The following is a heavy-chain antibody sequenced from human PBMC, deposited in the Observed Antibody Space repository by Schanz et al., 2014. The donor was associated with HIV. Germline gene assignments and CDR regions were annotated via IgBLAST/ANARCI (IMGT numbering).Heavy chain of an antibody. CDR2: ISWNTGII. CDR3: ARRRGWGSYRYFPYGLDV. D-gene: IGHD3-16*02. J-gene: IGHJ6*02. Sequence: EVQLVESGGGLVQPGRSLRLSCAASGFNFDDYAMHWVRQAPGKGLEWVSGISWNTGIINYADSVKGRFTISRDNAKNSLYLQMNSLRAEDTAVYYCARRRGWGSYRYFPYGLDVWGQGTTVTVSS. V-gene: IGHV3-9*01. CDR1: GFNFDDYA.